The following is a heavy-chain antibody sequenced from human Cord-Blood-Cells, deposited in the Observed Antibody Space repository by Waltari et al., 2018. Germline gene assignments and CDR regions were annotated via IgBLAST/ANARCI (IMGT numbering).Heavy chain of an antibody. J-gene: IGHJ3*02. V-gene: IGHV4-4*07. CDR3: ARDGVGATTAFDI. CDR1: GGSISSYY. D-gene: IGHD1-26*01. Sequence: QVQLQESGPGLVKPSETLSLTCTVSGGSISSYYWSWIRQPAGKGLEWIGRIYTSGSTNYTPSPRSRVTMSVDTSKNQFSLKLSSVTAADTAVYYCARDGVGATTAFDIWGQGTMVTVSS. CDR2: IYTSGST.